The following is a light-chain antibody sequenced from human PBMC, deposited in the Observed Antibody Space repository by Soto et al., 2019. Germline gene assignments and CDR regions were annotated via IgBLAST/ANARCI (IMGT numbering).Light chain of an antibody. V-gene: IGKV1-6*01. Sequence: AIQMTQSPSSLSASVGDRVTITCRASQGIRNDLGWYQQKPGKAPKLLIYAASSLQSGVPSRFSGSGSGTDFTLTSSSLPPEDFATYYCLQDYYYPRTFGQGTKLEIK. J-gene: IGKJ2*01. CDR1: QGIRND. CDR3: LQDYYYPRT. CDR2: AAS.